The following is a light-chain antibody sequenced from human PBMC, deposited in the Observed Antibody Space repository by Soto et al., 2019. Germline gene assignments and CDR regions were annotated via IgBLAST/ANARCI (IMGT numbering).Light chain of an antibody. Sequence: LTQPASVSGSPGQSITISCTGTSSDVGGYNYVSWYQQHPGKAPKLMIYDVSNRPSGVSNRFSGSKSGNTASLTISGIQAEDEVDYYCSSYTSSSTLEGVFGTGTKVTVL. CDR2: DVS. J-gene: IGLJ1*01. CDR3: SSYTSSSTLEGV. V-gene: IGLV2-14*01. CDR1: SSDVGGYNY.